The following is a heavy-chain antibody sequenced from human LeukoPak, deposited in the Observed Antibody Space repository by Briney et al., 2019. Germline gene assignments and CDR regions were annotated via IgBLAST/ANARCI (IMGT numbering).Heavy chain of an antibody. J-gene: IGHJ4*02. CDR1: GFTFSDYY. CDR2: ISSSSSYT. V-gene: IGHV3-11*06. Sequence: IPGGSLRLSCAASGFTFSDYYMSWIRQAPGKGLEWVSYISSSSSYTNYADSVKGRFTISRDNAKNSLYLQMNSLRAEDTAVYYCARVPVGATPPHFDYWGQGTLVTVSP. CDR3: ARVPVGATPPHFDY. D-gene: IGHD1-26*01.